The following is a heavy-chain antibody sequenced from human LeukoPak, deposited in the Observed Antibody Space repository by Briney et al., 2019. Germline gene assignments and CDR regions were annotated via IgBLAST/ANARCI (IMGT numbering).Heavy chain of an antibody. CDR2: ISHSGST. V-gene: IGHV4-39*07. CDR1: GGSISSSSYY. J-gene: IGHJ6*03. Sequence: SETLSLTCTVSGGSISSSSYYWSWIRQPPGKGLEWIGEISHSGSTNFNPSLKSRVTISVDTSKNQFSLKLNSVTAADTAVYYCARVNYDSSLTGYYYMDVWGKGTTVTASS. CDR3: ARVNYDSSLTGYYYMDV. D-gene: IGHD3-22*01.